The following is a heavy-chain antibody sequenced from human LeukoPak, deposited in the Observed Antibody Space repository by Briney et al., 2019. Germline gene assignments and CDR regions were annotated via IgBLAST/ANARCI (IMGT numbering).Heavy chain of an antibody. CDR3: AREESRGGAFDY. D-gene: IGHD3-16*01. CDR1: GFTFSSYA. CDR2: IYSGGST. V-gene: IGHV3-66*01. Sequence: GGSLRLSCAASGFTFSSYAMSWVRQAPGKGLEWVSVIYSGGSTYYADSVKGRFTISRDNSKNTLYLQMSSLRAEDTAVYYCAREESRGGAFDYWGQGTLVTVSS. J-gene: IGHJ4*02.